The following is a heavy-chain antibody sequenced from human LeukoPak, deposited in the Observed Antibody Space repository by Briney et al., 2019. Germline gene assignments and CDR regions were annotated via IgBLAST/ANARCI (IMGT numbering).Heavy chain of an antibody. V-gene: IGHV3-23*01. J-gene: IGHJ4*02. CDR2: ISGSGGST. Sequence: GGSLRLSCAASGFTFSSYAMSWVRQAPGKGLEWVSAISGSGGSTYYADSVKGRFTISRDNSKNTLYLQMNSLRAEDTAVYYCAKDRRRYSSSSEYYLDYWGQGTLVTVSS. CDR1: GFTFSSYA. D-gene: IGHD6-13*01. CDR3: AKDRRRYSSSSEYYLDY.